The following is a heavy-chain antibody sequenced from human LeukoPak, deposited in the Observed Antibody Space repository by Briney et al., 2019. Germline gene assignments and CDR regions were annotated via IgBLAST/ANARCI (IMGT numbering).Heavy chain of an antibody. J-gene: IGHJ4*02. D-gene: IGHD3-10*01. V-gene: IGHV4-39*01. CDR3: ARSPGVARGVLDY. CDR2: IYYSVST. CDR1: GGSLSSSSYY. Sequence: SETLSLTCTVSGGSLSSSSYYWGWIRPPPGKGLEWIGCIYYSVSTYYNPSLRSRVTISGDPSKNQFSLKLSSVTAADTAVYYCARSPGVARGVLDYWGQGTLVTVS.